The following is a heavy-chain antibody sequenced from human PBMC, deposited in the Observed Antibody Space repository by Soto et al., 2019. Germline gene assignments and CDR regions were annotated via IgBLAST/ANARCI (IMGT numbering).Heavy chain of an antibody. D-gene: IGHD6-19*01. V-gene: IGHV4-39*01. Sequence: SETLSLTCTVSGGSISSSSYYWGWIRQPPGKGLEWIGSIYYSGSTYYNPSLKSRVTISVDTSKNQFSLKLSSVTAADTAVYYCARTGDDSSGWFTFDYWGQGTLVTVSS. CDR2: IYYSGST. J-gene: IGHJ4*02. CDR3: ARTGDDSSGWFTFDY. CDR1: GGSISSSSYY.